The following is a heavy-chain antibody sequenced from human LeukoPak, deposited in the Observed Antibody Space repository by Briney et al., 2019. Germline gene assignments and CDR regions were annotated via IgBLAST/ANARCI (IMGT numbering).Heavy chain of an antibody. D-gene: IGHD3-10*01. V-gene: IGHV4-39*01. Sequence: PSETLSLTCTVSGASITISGYSWGWIRQPPGKGLEWIGTFHSSGSTYYSSSLKSRVTISIDTSKSQFSLDVTSVTATDTATYYCARPPTGFPNWFDPWGQGILVTVFS. CDR3: ARPPTGFPNWFDP. J-gene: IGHJ5*02. CDR1: GASITISGYS. CDR2: FHSSGST.